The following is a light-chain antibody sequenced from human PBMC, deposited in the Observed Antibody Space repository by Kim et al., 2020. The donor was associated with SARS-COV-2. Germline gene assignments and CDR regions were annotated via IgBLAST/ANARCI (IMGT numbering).Light chain of an antibody. Sequence: SVGDRVTITCRASQSISSYLNWYRQKPGKAPKLLIYAASSLQSGVPSRFSGSGSGTDFTLTISSLQPEDFATYYCQQSYSTLSITFGQGTRLEIK. CDR3: QQSYSTLSIT. J-gene: IGKJ5*01. CDR2: AAS. V-gene: IGKV1-39*01. CDR1: QSISSY.